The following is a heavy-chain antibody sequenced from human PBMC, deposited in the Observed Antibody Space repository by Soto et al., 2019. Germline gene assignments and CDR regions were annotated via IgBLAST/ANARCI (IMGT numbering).Heavy chain of an antibody. J-gene: IGHJ6*02. CDR2: IIPLIGTA. V-gene: IGHV1-69*18. CDR3: ARVVMTTVPASFFYGLDV. Sequence: QVQLVQSGAEVRKPGSSVTVSCKASGGTFSTYGINWVRQAPGQGLEWMGNIIPLIGTANYAQRFRGRVTIPEDESTTTAYMELTSLRSEDTVVYYCARVVMTTVPASFFYGLDVWGPGTTGTVS. CDR1: GGTFSTYG. D-gene: IGHD4-4*01.